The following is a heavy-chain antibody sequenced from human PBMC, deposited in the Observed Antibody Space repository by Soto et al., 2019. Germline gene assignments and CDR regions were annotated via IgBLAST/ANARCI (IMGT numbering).Heavy chain of an antibody. D-gene: IGHD6-19*01. J-gene: IGHJ4*02. V-gene: IGHV4-30-2*01. CDR2: IYHSGST. CDR3: ARVRSGWGIDY. CDR1: GGSISSGGYS. Sequence: QLHLQESGSGLVKPSQTLSLTCAVSGGSISSGGYSWSWIRQPPGKGLNYIGYIYHSGSTYYNPSLKSRVTISVDRSKNQFSLKLSSVTAADTAVYYCARVRSGWGIDYWGQGTLATVSS.